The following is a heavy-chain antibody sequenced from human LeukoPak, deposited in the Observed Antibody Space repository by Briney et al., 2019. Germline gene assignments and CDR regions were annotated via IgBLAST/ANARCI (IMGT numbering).Heavy chain of an antibody. CDR2: IYYSGST. J-gene: IGHJ4*02. Sequence: SETLSLTCTVSGGSISSSSYYWGWIRQPPGKGLEWIGSIYYSGSTYYNPSLKSRVAISVDTSKNQFSLKLSSVTAADTAVYYCARQTYYYDSSGYRSGYWGQGTLVTVSS. CDR1: GGSISSSSYY. CDR3: ARQTYYYDSSGYRSGY. D-gene: IGHD3-22*01. V-gene: IGHV4-39*01.